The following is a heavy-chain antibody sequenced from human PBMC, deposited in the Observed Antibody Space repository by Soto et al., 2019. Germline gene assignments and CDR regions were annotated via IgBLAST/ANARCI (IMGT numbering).Heavy chain of an antibody. CDR3: AKGPWRYYDSSGSLA. V-gene: IGHV3-23*01. Sequence: EVQLLESGGGLVQPGGSLRLSCAASGFTFSSYAMSWVRQAPGKGLEWVSTISGGGGNTYYADSVKGRFTISRDNSKNTLYLQMNSLRADDTAVYYCAKGPWRYYDSSGSLAWGQGTLVTVSS. CDR2: ISGGGGNT. CDR1: GFTFSSYA. D-gene: IGHD3-22*01. J-gene: IGHJ4*02.